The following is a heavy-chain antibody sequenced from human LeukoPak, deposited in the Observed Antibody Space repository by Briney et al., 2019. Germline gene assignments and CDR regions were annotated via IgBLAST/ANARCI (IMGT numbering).Heavy chain of an antibody. D-gene: IGHD1-14*01. CDR3: ARGTTRLRMQNWYFDL. Sequence: SETLSVTCAVYGGSFSGYYWSWIRQPPGKGLEWIGEINHSGSTNYNPSLKSRVTISVDTSKNQFSLKLSSVTAADTAVYYCARGTTRLRMQNWYFDLWGRGTLVTVSS. CDR2: INHSGST. V-gene: IGHV4-34*01. J-gene: IGHJ2*01. CDR1: GGSFSGYY.